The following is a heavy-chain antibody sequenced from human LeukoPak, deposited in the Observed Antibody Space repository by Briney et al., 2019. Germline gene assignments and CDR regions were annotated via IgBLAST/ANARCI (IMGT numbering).Heavy chain of an antibody. CDR1: GYTFTGYY. CDR2: INPNSGGT. D-gene: IGHD2-2*01. J-gene: IGHJ4*02. CDR3: AREGDLGYCSSTSCYYFDY. V-gene: IGHV1-2*02. Sequence: GASVKVSCKASGYTFTGYYMHWVRQAPGQGLEWMGWINPNSGGTNYAQKFQGRVTMTRDTSISTAYMELSRLRSDDTAVYYCAREGDLGYCSSTSCYYFDYWGQGTLVTVSS.